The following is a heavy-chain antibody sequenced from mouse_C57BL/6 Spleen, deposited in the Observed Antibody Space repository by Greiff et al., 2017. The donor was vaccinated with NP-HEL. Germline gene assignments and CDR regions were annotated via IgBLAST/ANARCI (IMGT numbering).Heavy chain of an antibody. V-gene: IGHV6-3*01. CDR1: GFTFSNYW. CDR3: TGLTGSFAY. D-gene: IGHD4-1*01. Sequence: EVKLMESGGGLVQPGGSMKLSCVASGFTFSNYWMNWVRQSPEKGLEWVAQIRLKSDNYATHYAESVKGRFTISRDDSKSNVYLQMNNLMAEDTGIYYGTGLTGSFAYWGQGTLVTVSA. J-gene: IGHJ3*01. CDR2: IRLKSDNYAT.